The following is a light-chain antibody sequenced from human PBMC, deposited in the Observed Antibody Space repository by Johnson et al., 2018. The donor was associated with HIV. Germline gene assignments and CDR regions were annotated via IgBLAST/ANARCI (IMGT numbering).Light chain of an antibody. V-gene: IGLV1-51*01. CDR2: DNN. J-gene: IGLJ1*01. CDR3: GTWDPSLKTGF. Sequence: QSVLTQPPSVSAAPGQKVTISCSGSTSNIGKSYVSWYQQLPGTAPKLLIYDNNRRPSGTPDRFSGSKSGTSATLAITGLQTGEEADYYCGTWDPSLKTGFCGTWTKVTVL. CDR1: TSNIGKSY.